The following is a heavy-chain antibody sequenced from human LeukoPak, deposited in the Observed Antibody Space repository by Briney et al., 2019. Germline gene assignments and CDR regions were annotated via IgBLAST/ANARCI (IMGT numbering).Heavy chain of an antibody. D-gene: IGHD1-26*01. Sequence: ASVKVSCKASASIFIGSGLSWVRGAPGQGLEWMGWINTDNGQTDFAQKFQDRIIMTTDTSTSTAYLEVTSLRSDDTAVYYCSRGGGTNWADHWGQGTLVTVSS. V-gene: IGHV1-18*01. CDR2: INTDNGQT. J-gene: IGHJ5*02. CDR1: ASIFIGSG. CDR3: SRGGGTNWADH.